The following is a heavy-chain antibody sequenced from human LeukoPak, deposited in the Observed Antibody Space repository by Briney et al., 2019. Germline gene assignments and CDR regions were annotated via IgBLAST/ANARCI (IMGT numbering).Heavy chain of an antibody. CDR3: ARGGVDTAMATADWFDP. CDR1: GGTFSSYA. J-gene: IGHJ5*02. V-gene: IGHV1-69*06. CDR2: IIPIFGTA. Sequence: ASVTVSCKASGGTFSSYAISWVRQAPGQGLEWMGGIIPIFGTANYAQKFQGRVTITADKSTSTAYIELSSLRSEDTAVYYCARGGVDTAMATADWFDPWGQGTLVTVSS. D-gene: IGHD5-18*01.